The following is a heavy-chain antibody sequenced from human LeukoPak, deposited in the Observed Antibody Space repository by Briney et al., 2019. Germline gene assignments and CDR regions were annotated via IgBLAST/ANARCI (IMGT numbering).Heavy chain of an antibody. V-gene: IGHV3-30*04. CDR1: GFTFSSYA. Sequence: GGSLRLSCAASGFTFSSYAMHWVRQAPGKGLEWVAVISYDGSNKYHADSVKGRFTISRDNSKNTLYLQMNSLRAEDTAVYYCARGQARHNKFGYWGQGTLVTVSS. J-gene: IGHJ4*02. CDR2: ISYDGSNK. D-gene: IGHD6-6*01. CDR3: ARGQARHNKFGY.